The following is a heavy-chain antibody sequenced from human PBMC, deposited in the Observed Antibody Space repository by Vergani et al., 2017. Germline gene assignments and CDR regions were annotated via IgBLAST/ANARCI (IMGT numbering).Heavy chain of an antibody. CDR1: GFTFSNAW. CDR2: IYSGGST. D-gene: IGHD1-26*01. J-gene: IGHJ6*02. CDR3: ARDREDYYYYGMDV. Sequence: VQLVQSGGGLVKPGGSLRLSCAASGFTFSNAWMSWVRQAPGKGLEWVSVIYSGGSTYYADSVKGRFTISRDNSKNTLYLQMNSLRAEDTAVYYCARDREDYYYYGMDVWGQGTTVTVSS. V-gene: IGHV3-66*02.